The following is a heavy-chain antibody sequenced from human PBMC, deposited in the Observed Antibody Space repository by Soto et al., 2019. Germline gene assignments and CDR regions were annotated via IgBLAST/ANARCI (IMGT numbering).Heavy chain of an antibody. CDR3: NIGEKVLRFLEWESLLIDY. J-gene: IGHJ4*02. D-gene: IGHD3-3*01. V-gene: IGHV3-30*03. Sequence: GGSLRLSCAASGFTFSSYGMHWVRQAPGKGLEWVAVISYDGSNKYYADSVKGRFTISRDNSKNTLYLQMNSLRAEDTAVYYCNIGEKVLRFLEWESLLIDYWGQGTLVTVSS. CDR1: GFTFSSYG. CDR2: ISYDGSNK.